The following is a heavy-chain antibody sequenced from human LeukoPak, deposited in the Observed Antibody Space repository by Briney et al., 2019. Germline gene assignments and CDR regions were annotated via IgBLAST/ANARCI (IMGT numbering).Heavy chain of an antibody. J-gene: IGHJ4*02. V-gene: IGHV4-4*07. CDR3: ARGKLELDY. Sequence: LDTLSLTCTVSGGSISSYYWSWILQPAGKRLERIGRIYTTGSTNYNPPLKNRFTISVDPSKNQFSLKLRSVTAADAAVCYRARGKLELDYWGQGTLVTAST. D-gene: IGHD1-1*01. CDR1: GGSISSYY. CDR2: IYTTGST.